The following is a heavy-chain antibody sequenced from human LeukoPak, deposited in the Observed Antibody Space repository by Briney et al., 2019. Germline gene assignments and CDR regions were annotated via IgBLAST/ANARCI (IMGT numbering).Heavy chain of an antibody. CDR2: MNPNSGNT. V-gene: IGHV1-8*03. D-gene: IGHD6-19*01. CDR1: GYTFTSYG. Sequence: GASVKVSCKASGYTFTSYGISWVRQAPGQGLEWMGWMNPNSGNTGYAQKFQGRVTITRNTSISTAYMELSSLRSEDTAVYYCAMLLGRGWSGIDYWGQGTLVTVSS. CDR3: AMLLGRGWSGIDY. J-gene: IGHJ4*02.